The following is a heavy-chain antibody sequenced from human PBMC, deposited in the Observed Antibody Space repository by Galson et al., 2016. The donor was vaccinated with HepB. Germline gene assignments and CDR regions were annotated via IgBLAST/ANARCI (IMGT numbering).Heavy chain of an antibody. CDR3: ARMDYGGSLWYFDL. V-gene: IGHV1-69*13. D-gene: IGHD4-23*01. Sequence: SVKVSCKASGGTFSSDAISWVRQAPGQGLEWMGGTIPIFGTANYAQKFQGRVTIIADESTSTAYMELSSLRSEDTAVYYCARMDYGGSLWYFDLWGRGTLVTVSS. J-gene: IGHJ2*01. CDR1: GGTFSSDA. CDR2: TIPIFGTA.